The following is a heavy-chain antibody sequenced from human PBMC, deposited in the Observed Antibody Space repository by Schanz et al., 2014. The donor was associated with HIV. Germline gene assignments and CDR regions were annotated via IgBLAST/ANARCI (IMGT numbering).Heavy chain of an antibody. CDR1: GYTFTDYY. J-gene: IGHJ4*02. V-gene: IGHV1-2*02. Sequence: QVQLVQSGAEVKKPGASVKVSCKVSGYTFTDYYVHWVRQAPGQGLEWMGWINPNSGDTKYAQKLQGRVTITRDTSISTAYMDLSSLRSDDTAVYYCVRDSPVAAGTLDYWGQGTLVTVSS. CDR3: VRDSPVAAGTLDY. CDR2: INPNSGDT. D-gene: IGHD6-13*01.